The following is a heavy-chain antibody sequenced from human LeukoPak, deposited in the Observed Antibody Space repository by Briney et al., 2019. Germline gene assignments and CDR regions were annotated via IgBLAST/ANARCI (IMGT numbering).Heavy chain of an antibody. V-gene: IGHV3-7*01. D-gene: IGHD3-10*01. J-gene: IGHJ4*02. Sequence: GGSLRLSCAASGFTFSSYWMSWVRQAPGKGLEWVANIKQDGSEKYYVDSVKGRFTISRDNAKNSLYLQMNSLRAEDTAVYYCARDDGKVRGVPFDYWGQGTLVTVSS. CDR3: ARDDGKVRGVPFDY. CDR2: IKQDGSEK. CDR1: GFTFSSYW.